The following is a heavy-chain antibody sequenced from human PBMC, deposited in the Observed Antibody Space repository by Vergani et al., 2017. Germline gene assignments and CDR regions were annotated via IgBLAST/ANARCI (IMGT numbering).Heavy chain of an antibody. CDR1: GFTFSSYA. CDR3: ARDPPRYCSSTSCFTRGY. J-gene: IGHJ4*02. CDR2: ISLSGSST. D-gene: IGHD2-2*01. V-gene: IGHV3-23*01. Sequence: EVQLLESGGGLVQPGGTLRLSCAASGFTFSSYAMSWVRQAPGKALEWVSAISLSGSSTYYADSVKGRFTISRDNAKTSLYLQMNSLRAEDTAVYYCARDPPRYCSSTSCFTRGYWGQGTLVTVSS.